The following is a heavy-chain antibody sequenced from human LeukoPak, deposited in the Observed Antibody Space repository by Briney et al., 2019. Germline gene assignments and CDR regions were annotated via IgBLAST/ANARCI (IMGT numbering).Heavy chain of an antibody. CDR3: ATAPHYDSSGYYYVRYYFDY. Sequence: LGGSLRLSCAASGFTFSSYSMNWVRQAPGKGQEWVSSISSSSSYIYYVDSVKGRFTISRDNAKNSLYLQMNSLRAEDTAVYYCATAPHYDSSGYYYVRYYFDYWGQGTLVTVSS. D-gene: IGHD3-22*01. CDR1: GFTFSSYS. CDR2: ISSSSSYI. J-gene: IGHJ4*02. V-gene: IGHV3-21*01.